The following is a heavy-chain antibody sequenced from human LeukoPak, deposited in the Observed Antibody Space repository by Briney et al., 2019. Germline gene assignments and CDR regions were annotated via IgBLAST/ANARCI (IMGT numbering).Heavy chain of an antibody. CDR1: GGSFPNFY. V-gene: IGHV4-59*01. CDR3: ARATVAGAFDF. J-gene: IGHJ4*02. D-gene: IGHD6-19*01. CDR2: IYNSGSI. Sequence: SETLSLTCTVSGGSFPNFYWNWIRQSLGKRLEWNGYIYNSGSINYNPSLKSRVAISEDTSKNQFSLKLSSVTAADTAVYYCARATVAGAFDFWGQGTLVTVPS.